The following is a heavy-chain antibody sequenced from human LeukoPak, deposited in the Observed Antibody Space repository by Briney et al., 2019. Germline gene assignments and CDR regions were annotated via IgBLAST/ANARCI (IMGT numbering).Heavy chain of an antibody. CDR1: GFTFSSYT. CDR2: ISTSSSYI. V-gene: IGHV3-21*01. Sequence: GGSLRLSYAASGFTFSSYTLNWVRQAPGKGLEWVSSISTSSSYIDYADSVKGRFTISRDSAKNSVYLKMDSLGAEDTAVYYCTRGARGWDLDFWGQGTLVTVSS. D-gene: IGHD6-19*01. CDR3: TRGARGWDLDF. J-gene: IGHJ4*02.